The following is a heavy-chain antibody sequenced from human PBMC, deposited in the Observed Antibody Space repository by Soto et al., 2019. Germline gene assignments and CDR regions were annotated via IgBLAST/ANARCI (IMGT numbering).Heavy chain of an antibody. CDR1: GGTFSSYA. CDR3: ARESITMVRGNRQNWFDP. Sequence: SVKVSCKASGGTFSSYAISWVRQAPGQGLEWMGGIIPTFGTANYAQKFQGRVTITADESTSTAYMELSSLRSEDTAVYYCARESITMVRGNRQNWFDPWGQGTLVTVSS. J-gene: IGHJ5*02. V-gene: IGHV1-69*13. D-gene: IGHD3-10*01. CDR2: IIPTFGTA.